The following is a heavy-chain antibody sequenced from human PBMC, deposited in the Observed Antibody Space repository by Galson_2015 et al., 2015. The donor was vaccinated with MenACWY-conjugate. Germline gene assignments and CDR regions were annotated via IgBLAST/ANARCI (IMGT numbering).Heavy chain of an antibody. D-gene: IGHD2-8*02. V-gene: IGHV4-31*03. CDR1: GDSISSDDYY. CDR3: ARVRHRLKRDCSGGLCLLGGRDNWFDP. J-gene: IGHJ5*02. CDR2: ISYTGTT. Sequence: TLSLTCTVSGDSISSDDYYWSWIRQHPGRGLEWIGYISYTGTTYSSPSLKSRVITSVDTSKNQFSLSLNSVTAADTAVYYCARVRHRLKRDCSGGLCLLGGRDNWFDPWGPGTLVTVSS.